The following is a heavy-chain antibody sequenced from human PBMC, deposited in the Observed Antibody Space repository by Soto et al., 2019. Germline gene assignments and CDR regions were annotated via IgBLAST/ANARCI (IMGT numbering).Heavy chain of an antibody. CDR1: GFTFSSYG. CDR2: ISYDGSNK. Sequence: QVQLVESGGGVVQPGRSLRLSCAASGFTFSSYGMHWVRQAPGKGLEWVAVISYDGSNKYYADSVKGRFTISRDNSKNTLYLQKNSLRAEDTAVYYCAKDNLNLAAATDYYYYYGMDVWGQGTTVTVS. CDR3: AKDNLNLAAATDYYYYYGMDV. V-gene: IGHV3-30*18. D-gene: IGHD6-13*01. J-gene: IGHJ6*02.